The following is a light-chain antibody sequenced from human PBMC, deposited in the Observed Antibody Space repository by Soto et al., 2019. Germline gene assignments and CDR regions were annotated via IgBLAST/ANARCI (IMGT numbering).Light chain of an antibody. J-gene: IGKJ5*01. CDR2: DAS. V-gene: IGKV1-5*01. Sequence: DIKMTHSPSTLSASVVDSVTIXWRASQSIRSLLAWYQQKPGKAPKVLIYDASSLGSGVPSRFSGSGSGTEFTLTISSLQPDDFATYFCQQYQTYSTFGQGTRLEIK. CDR1: QSIRSL. CDR3: QQYQTYST.